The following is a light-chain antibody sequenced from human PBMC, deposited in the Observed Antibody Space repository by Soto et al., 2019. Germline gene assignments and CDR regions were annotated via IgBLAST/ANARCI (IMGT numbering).Light chain of an antibody. CDR1: QSVSSSY. J-gene: IGKJ2*01. CDR3: QQYGSSPKT. CDR2: GAS. V-gene: IGKV3-20*01. Sequence: EIVLTQSPGTPSLSPGERATLSCRASQSVSSSYLAWYQQKPGQAPRHLIYGASSRATGIPDRFSGSGSGTVCTLTISRLEPEDFAVYYCQQYGSSPKTFGQGTKLEIK.